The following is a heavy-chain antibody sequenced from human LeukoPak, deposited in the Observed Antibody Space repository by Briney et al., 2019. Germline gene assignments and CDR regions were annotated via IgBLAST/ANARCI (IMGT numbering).Heavy chain of an antibody. V-gene: IGHV3-11*04. CDR1: GFTFSDCY. J-gene: IGHJ5*02. CDR2: ISSSGSTI. D-gene: IGHD6-13*01. CDR3: ARALYSSSWYDVGGFDP. Sequence: PGGSLRLSCAASGFTFSDCYMSWIRQAPGKGLEWVSYISSSGSTIYYADSVKGRFTISRDNAKNSLYLQMNGLRAEDTAVYYCARALYSSSWYDVGGFDPWGQGTLVTVSS.